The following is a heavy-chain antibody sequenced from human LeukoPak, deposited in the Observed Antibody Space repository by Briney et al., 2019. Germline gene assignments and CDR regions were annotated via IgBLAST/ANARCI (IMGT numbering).Heavy chain of an antibody. CDR1: GFTFSRNG. Sequence: GGSLRLSCAASGFTFSRNGMHWVRQAPGKGLEWVAVIWYDGSNEYYADSVKGRFTVSRDNSKNTMYLQMNSLRAEDTAVYYCAKDRDYIMGIVDYWGPGTLVSVSS. J-gene: IGHJ4*02. CDR3: AKDRDYIMGIVDY. CDR2: IWYDGSNE. D-gene: IGHD4/OR15-4a*01. V-gene: IGHV3-33*06.